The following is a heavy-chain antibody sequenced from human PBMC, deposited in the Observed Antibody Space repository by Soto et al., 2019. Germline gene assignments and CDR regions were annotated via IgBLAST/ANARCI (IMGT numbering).Heavy chain of an antibody. D-gene: IGHD3-22*01. CDR3: ARYDSSGYGYFDY. CDR1: GGSISSYY. J-gene: IGHJ4*02. V-gene: IGHV4-59*01. Sequence: PSETLSLTCTVSGGSISSYYWSWIRQPPGKGLEWIGYIYHSGSTNCNPSLKSRVTISVDTSKNQFSLKLNSVTAADTAIYYCARYDSSGYGYFDYWGQGTLVTVSS. CDR2: IYHSGST.